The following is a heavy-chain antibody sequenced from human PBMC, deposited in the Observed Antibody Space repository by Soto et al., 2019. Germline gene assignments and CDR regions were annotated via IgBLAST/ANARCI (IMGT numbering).Heavy chain of an antibody. D-gene: IGHD3-10*01. V-gene: IGHV1-69*02. CDR2: IIPILGIA. Sequence: QVQLVQSGAEVKKPGSSVTVSCKASGGTFSSYTISWVRQAPVQGLEWMGRIIPILGIANYAQKFQGRVTITAEKSTNTAYKELSSLRSEDTAVYYCARSNMGRGVTAYWGQGTLVTVSS. CDR1: GGTFSSYT. J-gene: IGHJ4*02. CDR3: ARSNMGRGVTAY.